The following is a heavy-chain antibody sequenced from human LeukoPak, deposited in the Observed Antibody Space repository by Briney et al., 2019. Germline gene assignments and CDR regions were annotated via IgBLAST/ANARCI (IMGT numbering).Heavy chain of an antibody. Sequence: SETLSLTCSFSGGSISSYYWSWLRQPAGKGLEWIGRIHTSGSTNYNPSLKSRVTMSVDTSKNQFSLKLKSVTAADTAVYYCTRDTGTTGEVKFDPWGQGTLVTVSS. V-gene: IGHV4-4*07. CDR2: IHTSGST. J-gene: IGHJ5*02. CDR1: GGSISSYY. D-gene: IGHD4-17*01. CDR3: TRDTGTTGEVKFDP.